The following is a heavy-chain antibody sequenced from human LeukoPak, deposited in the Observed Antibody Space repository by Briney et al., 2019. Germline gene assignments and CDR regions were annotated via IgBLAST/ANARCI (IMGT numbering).Heavy chain of an antibody. Sequence: PGGSLRLSCAASGFTFSDHYMDWVRQAPGKGLEWVGRTGNKANSYTTKYAASVKGRFTISRDDSKYSLYLQMNSLKTEDTAVYYCAKERGYEDYYFDYWGQGTLVTVSS. J-gene: IGHJ4*02. CDR2: TGNKANSYTT. V-gene: IGHV3-72*01. CDR1: GFTFSDHY. CDR3: AKERGYEDYYFDY. D-gene: IGHD3-10*01.